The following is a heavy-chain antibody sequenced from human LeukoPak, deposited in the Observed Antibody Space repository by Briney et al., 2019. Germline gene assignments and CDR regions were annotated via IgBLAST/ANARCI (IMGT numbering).Heavy chain of an antibody. CDR3: ARDLVGSSWSYGMDV. V-gene: IGHV4-61*08. D-gene: IGHD6-13*01. Sequence: SETLSLTCTVSGGSISSGGYYWSWIRQHPGKGLEWIGYIYYSGSTNYNPSLKSRVTISVDTSKNQFSLKLSSVTAADTAVYCCARDLVGSSWSYGMDVWGQGTTVTVSS. CDR1: GGSISSGGYY. CDR2: IYYSGST. J-gene: IGHJ6*02.